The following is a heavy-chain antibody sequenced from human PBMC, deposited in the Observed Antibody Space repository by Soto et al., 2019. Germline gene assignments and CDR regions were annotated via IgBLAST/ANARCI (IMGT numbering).Heavy chain of an antibody. CDR3: ARQVPAAIRLGWFDP. D-gene: IGHD2-2*02. V-gene: IGHV4-39*01. CDR1: GGSISRSTYY. CDR2: IYYSGST. J-gene: IGHJ5*02. Sequence: PSETLSLTCTVSGGSISRSTYYWGWIRQPPGKGLEWIGSIYYSGSTYYRPSLKSRVTISVDTSKNQFSLKLSSVTAADTAAYYCARQVPAAIRLGWFDPWGQGTLVTVSS.